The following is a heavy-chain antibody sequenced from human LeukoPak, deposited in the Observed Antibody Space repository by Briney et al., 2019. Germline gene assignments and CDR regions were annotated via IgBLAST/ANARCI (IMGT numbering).Heavy chain of an antibody. CDR3: ARDPRYSYGNFDY. V-gene: IGHV1-2*02. CDR1: GYTFTGYD. CDR2: INPNSGGT. Sequence: GASVKVSCKASGYTFTGYDMHWVRQAPGQGLEWMGWINPNSGGTNYAQKFQGRVTMTRDTSISTAYMELSRLRSDDTAVYYCARDPRYSYGNFDYWGQGTLVTVSS. J-gene: IGHJ4*02. D-gene: IGHD5-18*01.